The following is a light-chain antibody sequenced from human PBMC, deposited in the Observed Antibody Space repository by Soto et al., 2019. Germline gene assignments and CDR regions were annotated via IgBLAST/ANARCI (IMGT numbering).Light chain of an antibody. CDR3: SSYRSTSIPYV. V-gene: IGLV2-14*03. Sequence: QSALIQPASVSGSPGQSITISCTGTSSDVGNYNYVSWYQHHPGRAPKLMIYDVGNRPSGVSDRFSGSKSGNTASLTISGLQAEDEADYYCSSYRSTSIPYVFGTGTKLTVL. CDR2: DVG. J-gene: IGLJ1*01. CDR1: SSDVGNYNY.